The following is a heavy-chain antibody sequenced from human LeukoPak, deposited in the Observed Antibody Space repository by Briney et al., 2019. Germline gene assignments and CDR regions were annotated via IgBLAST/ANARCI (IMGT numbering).Heavy chain of an antibody. Sequence: GGSLRLSCAASGFTFSSYAMHWVRQAPGPGLERVAVISYDVSINYYADPAKGRFTISRDNSKNTLFLQMTSLRAEDTAVYYCARGGMYGYSGYDYFDHWGQGTLVTVSS. CDR3: ARGGMYGYSGYDYFDH. D-gene: IGHD5-12*01. CDR1: GFTFSSYA. J-gene: IGHJ4*02. V-gene: IGHV3-30*04. CDR2: ISYDVSIN.